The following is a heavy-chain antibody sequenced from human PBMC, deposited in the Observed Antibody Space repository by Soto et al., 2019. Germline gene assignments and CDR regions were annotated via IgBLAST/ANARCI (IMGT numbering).Heavy chain of an antibody. CDR3: GKGGTGDVGDH. D-gene: IGHD1-26*01. Sequence: EVQLLESGGGLVQPGGSLRLSCVASGFSFNNYGMTWVRQAPGKGLEWVSGTTVSGGETYYADSVKGRVTISRDNSKSTLLLQMNSLRAEDTAVYYCGKGGTGDVGDHWGQGTLVTVSS. J-gene: IGHJ4*02. V-gene: IGHV3-23*01. CDR2: TTVSGGET. CDR1: GFSFNNYG.